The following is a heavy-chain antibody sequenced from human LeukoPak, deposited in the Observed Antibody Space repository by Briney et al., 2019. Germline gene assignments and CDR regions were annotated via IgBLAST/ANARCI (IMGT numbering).Heavy chain of an antibody. D-gene: IGHD6-13*01. J-gene: IGHJ4*02. CDR2: ISSSSGYI. Sequence: PGGSLRLSCAASGFTFSSYSMNWVRQAPGKGLEWVSSISSSSGYIYYADSVKGRFTISRDNAKNSLYLQMNSLRAEDTAVYYCARPGVSGGYWGQGTLVTVSS. CDR3: ARPGVSGGY. V-gene: IGHV3-21*01. CDR1: GFTFSSYS.